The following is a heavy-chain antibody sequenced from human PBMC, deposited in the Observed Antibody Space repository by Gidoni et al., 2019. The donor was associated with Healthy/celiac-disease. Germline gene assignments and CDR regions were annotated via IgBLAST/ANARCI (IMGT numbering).Heavy chain of an antibody. CDR3: ARVLSGGYYYGMDV. V-gene: IGHV4-59*01. D-gene: IGHD1-26*01. CDR1: GGSISSYY. J-gene: IGHJ6*02. CDR2: IYYSGST. Sequence: QVQLQASGPGLVKPSETLSLTCTVSGGSISSYYWSWIRQPPGKGVEWIGYIYYSGSTNYNPSLKSRVTISVDTSKNQFSLKLSSVTAADTAVYYCARVLSGGYYYGMDVWGQGTTVTVSS.